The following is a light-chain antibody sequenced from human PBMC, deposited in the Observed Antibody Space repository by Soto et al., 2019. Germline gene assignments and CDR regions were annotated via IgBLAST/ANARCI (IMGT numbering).Light chain of an antibody. CDR1: QDISNY. CDR3: QQYDNLHS. V-gene: IGKV1-33*01. Sequence: DIQMTQSPSSLSASVGDRVTITCQASQDISNYLKWYQQKPGKAPKLLIYAASNLETGVPSRFSGSGSGTDFTFTISSLQPEDIATYYCQQYDNLHSFGQGTKLEIK. CDR2: AAS. J-gene: IGKJ2*01.